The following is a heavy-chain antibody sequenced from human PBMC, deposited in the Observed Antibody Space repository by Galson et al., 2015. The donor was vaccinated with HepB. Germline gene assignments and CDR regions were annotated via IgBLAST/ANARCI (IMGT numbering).Heavy chain of an antibody. D-gene: IGHD4-23*01. Sequence: QSGAEVKKPGESLKISCKGSGYSFTNYWIGWVRQMPGRGLEWMGIIYPANSDTSYSPSFEGQVTISADKFLSTADLQWSSLEAADTAMYSGTRLSGYGGMDVWGQGTTVTVSS. V-gene: IGHV5-51*01. CDR3: TRLSGYGGMDV. CDR2: IYPANSDT. J-gene: IGHJ6*02. CDR1: GYSFTNYW.